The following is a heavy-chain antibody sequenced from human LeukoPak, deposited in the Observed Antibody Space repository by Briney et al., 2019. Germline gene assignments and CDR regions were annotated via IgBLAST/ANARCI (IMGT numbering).Heavy chain of an antibody. Sequence: SVKVSCKASGYTFTGYYMHWVRQAPGQGLEWMGWMNPNSGRTGYAQNFQGRITITRNTSISTAYMELSSLRSEDTAVYYCTRETSSRYFDYWGQGTLVTVSS. V-gene: IGHV1-8*03. CDR2: MNPNSGRT. CDR3: TRETSSRYFDY. J-gene: IGHJ4*02. CDR1: GYTFTGYY.